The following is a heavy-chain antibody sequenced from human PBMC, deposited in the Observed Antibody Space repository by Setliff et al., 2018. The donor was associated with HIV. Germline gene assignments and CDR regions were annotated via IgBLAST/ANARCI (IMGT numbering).Heavy chain of an antibody. Sequence: GGSLRLSCAASGFTFNDYNMNWVRQAPGKGLEWVSFLTTTKSYVHYADSVKGRFTISRDTAKNSLYLQMNSLRAEDTAVYYCARHTTWGSLPLDYWGQGTLVTVSS. CDR3: ARHTTWGSLPLDY. CDR1: GFTFNDYN. CDR2: LTTTKSYV. V-gene: IGHV3-21*04. J-gene: IGHJ4*02. D-gene: IGHD3-16*01.